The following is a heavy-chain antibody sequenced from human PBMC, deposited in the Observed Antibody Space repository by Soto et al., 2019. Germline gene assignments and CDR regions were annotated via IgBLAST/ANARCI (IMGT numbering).Heavy chain of an antibody. CDR3: ARDSSAWPNYFDS. D-gene: IGHD6-19*01. V-gene: IGHV3-23*01. CDR2: FSGRSGDT. Sequence: GGSLRLSCVASGFSISTHALTWVRQAPGKGLEWVSSFSGRSGDTYYADSVKGRFTISGDSSKNTVILQMNNLRADDTAVYYCARDSSAWPNYFDSWGQGIQVTVSS. CDR1: GFSISTHA. J-gene: IGHJ4*02.